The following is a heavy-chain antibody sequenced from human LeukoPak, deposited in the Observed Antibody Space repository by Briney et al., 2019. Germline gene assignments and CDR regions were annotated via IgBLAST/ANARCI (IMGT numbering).Heavy chain of an antibody. Sequence: GASVKVSCKASGYTFTSYYTHWVRQAPGQGLEWMGIINPSGGTTSYAQKFQGRVTMTRDTSTSTVYMELSSLRSEDTAVYYCARDLNFWSGYPFWGQGTTVTVSS. CDR3: ARDLNFWSGYPF. J-gene: IGHJ6*02. V-gene: IGHV1-46*01. CDR1: GYTFTSYY. CDR2: INPSGGTT. D-gene: IGHD3-3*01.